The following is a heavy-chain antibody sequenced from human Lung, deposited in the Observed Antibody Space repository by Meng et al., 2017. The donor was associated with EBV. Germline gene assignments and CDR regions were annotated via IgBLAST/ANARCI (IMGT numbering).Heavy chain of an antibody. D-gene: IGHD3-22*01. CDR2: IYWDDDK. CDR3: AHSTQSSGQRLSFDY. V-gene: IGHV2-5*02. CDR1: GFSLVTMGLG. Sequence: TLKCYGPTLLTPTQPLPLPCTFSGFSLVTMGLGVGCIRKPPVKALEWLALIYWDDDKRYSPSLKSRLTITKDTSKNQVVLTMTNMDPVDTATYYCAHSTQSSGQRLSFDYWGQGTLVTVSS. J-gene: IGHJ4*02.